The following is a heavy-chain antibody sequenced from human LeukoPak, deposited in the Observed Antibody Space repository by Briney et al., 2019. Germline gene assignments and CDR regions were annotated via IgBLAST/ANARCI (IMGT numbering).Heavy chain of an antibody. CDR2: ISAYNGNT. V-gene: IGHV1-18*01. CDR3: ARDPTTLYYYDSSGYLRAFDI. J-gene: IGHJ3*02. D-gene: IGHD3-22*01. CDR1: GYTFTSYG. Sequence: WASVKVPCKASGYTFTSYGISWVRQAPGQGLEWMGWISAYNGNTNYAQKLQGRVTMTTDTSTSTAYMELRSLRSDDTAVYYCARDPTTLYYYDSSGYLRAFDIWGQGTMVTVSS.